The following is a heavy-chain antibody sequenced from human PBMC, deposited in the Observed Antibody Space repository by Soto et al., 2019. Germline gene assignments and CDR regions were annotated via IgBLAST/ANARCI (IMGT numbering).Heavy chain of an antibody. D-gene: IGHD6-25*01. V-gene: IGHV4-38-2*02. CDR2: ILHTGST. J-gene: IGHJ5*02. CDR1: GYAINSGYY. Sequence: SETLSLTCAVSGYAINSGYYWVLMRQPPGKGLEWIGNILHTGSTYYNPSLTSRATISVDTSRNQISLRLRSVTAADTAIYYCAKDAATRGWFDPWGQGTLVTVSS. CDR3: AKDAATRGWFDP.